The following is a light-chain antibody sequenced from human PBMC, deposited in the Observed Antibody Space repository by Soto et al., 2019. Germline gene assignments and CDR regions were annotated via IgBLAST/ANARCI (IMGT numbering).Light chain of an antibody. CDR3: QQLHSNPYT. V-gene: IGKV1-9*01. J-gene: IGKJ2*01. Sequence: DIQLTQYPSFLSAAVGDSVTITCRASQGISSYLAWYQQKPGTAPQLLRYAASTLQSGVPSRFSGSGSGTEFNLAISSLQPEDFATYYCQQLHSNPYTGGQGTKVEI. CDR1: QGISSY. CDR2: AAS.